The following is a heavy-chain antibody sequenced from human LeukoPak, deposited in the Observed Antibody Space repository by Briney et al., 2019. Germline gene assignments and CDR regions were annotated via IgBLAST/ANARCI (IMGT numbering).Heavy chain of an antibody. CDR2: IYSDNT. Sequence: GGTLRLSCAASGFTVSSNSMSWVRQAPGKGLEWVSFIYSDNTHYSDSVKGRFTISRDNSKNTLYLQMNSLRAEDTAVYYCARRAGAYSHPYDYWGQGTLVTVSS. CDR1: GFTVSSNS. J-gene: IGHJ4*02. D-gene: IGHD4-17*01. CDR3: ARRAGAYSHPYDY. V-gene: IGHV3-53*01.